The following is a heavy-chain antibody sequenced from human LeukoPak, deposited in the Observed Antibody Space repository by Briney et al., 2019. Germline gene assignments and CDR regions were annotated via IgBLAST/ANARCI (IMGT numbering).Heavy chain of an antibody. D-gene: IGHD5-12*01. Sequence: SETLSLTCTVSGDSISGDYWSWIRQPPGKTLEWIGYIYSSGSANYNPSLRSRVAMSVDTSKNQFSLKLSSVTAADTAVYYCPRRSGGGYDWYFDLWGRGTLVTVSS. CDR1: GDSISGDY. CDR3: PRRSGGGYDWYFDL. V-gene: IGHV4-4*09. J-gene: IGHJ2*01. CDR2: IYSSGSA.